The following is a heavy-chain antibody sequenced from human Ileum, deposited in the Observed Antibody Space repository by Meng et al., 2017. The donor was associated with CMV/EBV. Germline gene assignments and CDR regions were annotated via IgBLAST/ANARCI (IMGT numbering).Heavy chain of an antibody. CDR1: GFTFSDYY. V-gene: IGHV3-11*01. CDR2: ISSSGSMI. J-gene: IGHJ4*02. CDR3: ARGAPYYYDTTGYYKY. D-gene: IGHD3-22*01. Sequence: GFTFSDYYMSWVRQAPGKGLEWISYISSSGSMIYYADSVKGRFTISRDNAKNSLSLQMNSLRAEDTAVYYCARGAPYYYDTTGYYKYWGQGTLVTVSS.